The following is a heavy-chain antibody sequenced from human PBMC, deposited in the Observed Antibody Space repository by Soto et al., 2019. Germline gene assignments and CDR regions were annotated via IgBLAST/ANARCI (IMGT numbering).Heavy chain of an antibody. Sequence: VQLVESGGGLVQPGGSLRLSCAASGFTFSRFWMSWVRQAPGKGLEWVANIKQDGSETYYVDSVKGRFTISRDNAKNSLYLQMNSLRAEDTAVYYCARDYSSAWYYFDYWGQGTLVTVSS. CDR2: IKQDGSET. D-gene: IGHD6-19*01. CDR1: GFTFSRFW. V-gene: IGHV3-7*01. J-gene: IGHJ4*02. CDR3: ARDYSSAWYYFDY.